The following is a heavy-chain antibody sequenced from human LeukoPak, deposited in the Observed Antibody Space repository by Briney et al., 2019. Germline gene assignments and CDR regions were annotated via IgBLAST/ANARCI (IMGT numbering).Heavy chain of an antibody. CDR1: GFTFRSNY. D-gene: IGHD3-10*01. V-gene: IGHV3-53*01. CDR3: AGDNLLWFGELGCMDV. Sequence: GGSLRLSCAASGFTFRSNYMSWVRQAPGKGLEWVSVIYSGGSTYYADSVKGRFTISRDNSKNTLYLQMNSLRAEDTAVYYCAGDNLLWFGELGCMDVWGQGTTVTVSS. CDR2: IYSGGST. J-gene: IGHJ6*02.